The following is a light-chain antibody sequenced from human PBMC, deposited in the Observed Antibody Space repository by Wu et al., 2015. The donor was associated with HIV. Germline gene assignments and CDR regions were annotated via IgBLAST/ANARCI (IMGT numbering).Light chain of an antibody. CDR2: GAT. CDR3: QQYGTSPVT. CDR1: QNVAHDY. V-gene: IGKV3-20*01. J-gene: IGKJ4*01. Sequence: VVTQSPGMLSLSPGERATLSRRASQNVAHDYLAWYQQKPGQAPRLLIYGATNRATGIPDRFSGSGSGTDFTLTISRLAPEDFAVYYCQQYGTSPVTFAGGTKVEIK.